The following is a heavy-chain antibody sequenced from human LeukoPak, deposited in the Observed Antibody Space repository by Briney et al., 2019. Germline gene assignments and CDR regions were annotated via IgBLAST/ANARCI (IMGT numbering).Heavy chain of an antibody. CDR1: GFTFSDYA. V-gene: IGHV3-23*01. J-gene: IGHJ6*03. Sequence: GGSLRLSCVASGFTFSDYAMMWVRQAPGKGLEWVSAISGGGSTFYADSVKGRFTIARDNSQFTLSLQMSSLRAEDTALYYCAKSGSHPGGYYYYMDVWGKGTTVTVSS. CDR3: AKSGSHPGGYYYYMDV. CDR2: ISGGGST. D-gene: IGHD1-26*01.